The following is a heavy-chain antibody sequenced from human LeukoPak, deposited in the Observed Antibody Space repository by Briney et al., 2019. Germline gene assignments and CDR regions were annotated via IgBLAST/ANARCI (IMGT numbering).Heavy chain of an antibody. CDR2: ISGSGSTI. CDR3: ARVAAAGTFYYYYYMDV. J-gene: IGHJ6*03. Sequence: GGSLRLSCAASGFTFSSYEMNWVRQAPGKGLEWVSYISGSGSTIYYADSVKGRFTISRDNAKNSLYLQMNSLRAEDTAVYYCARVAAAGTFYYYYYMDVWGKGTTVTISS. CDR1: GFTFSSYE. V-gene: IGHV3-48*03. D-gene: IGHD6-13*01.